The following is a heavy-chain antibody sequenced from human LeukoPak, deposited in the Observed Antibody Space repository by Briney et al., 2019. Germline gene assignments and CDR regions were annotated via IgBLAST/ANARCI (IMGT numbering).Heavy chain of an antibody. D-gene: IGHD3-9*01. J-gene: IGHJ4*02. CDR1: GFTVSSNY. CDR2: IYSGGST. V-gene: IGHV3-53*01. Sequence: GGSLRLSCAASGFTVSSNYMSWVRQAPGKGLEWVSVIYSGGSTYYADSVKGRFTISRDNSKNTLYLQMNSLRAEDTAVYYCASTLRYFDWLFGEFDYWGQGTLVTVSS. CDR3: ASTLRYFDWLFGEFDY.